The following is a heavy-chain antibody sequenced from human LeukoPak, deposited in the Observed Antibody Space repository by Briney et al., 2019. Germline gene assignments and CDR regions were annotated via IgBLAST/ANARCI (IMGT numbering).Heavy chain of an antibody. J-gene: IGHJ3*02. V-gene: IGHV4-59*01. CDR2: IYYSGST. D-gene: IGHD3-16*02. Sequence: SETLSLTCSVSGGPISSYYWSWIRQPPGKGLEWIGYIYYSGSTNYNPSLKSRVTISVETYKNQFSLKLSSVTAAATAVYYCASNYDYVWGSYRHAFDIWGQGTMVTVSS. CDR3: ASNYDYVWGSYRHAFDI. CDR1: GGPISSYY.